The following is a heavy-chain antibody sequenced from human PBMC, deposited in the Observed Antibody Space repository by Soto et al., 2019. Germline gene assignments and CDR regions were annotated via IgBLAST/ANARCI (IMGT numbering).Heavy chain of an antibody. CDR3: AHYVSTSPAGWFDP. Sequence: QITLKESGPTLVKPTQTLTLTCTFSGLSLSTSGEAVGWIRQPPGKALEWLALIYWEDDKRYNPTLKTRLTITKDTAKNPVVLTLTNMDPVDTATYDCAHYVSTSPAGWFDPWGQGILVTVSS. CDR2: IYWEDDK. CDR1: GLSLSTSGEA. V-gene: IGHV2-5*02. J-gene: IGHJ5*02. D-gene: IGHD3-10*02.